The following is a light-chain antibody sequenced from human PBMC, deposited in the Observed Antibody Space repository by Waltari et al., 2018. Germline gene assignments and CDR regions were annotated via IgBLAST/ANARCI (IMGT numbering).Light chain of an antibody. CDR3: AVWDESLNEWV. CDR2: SNN. CDR1: ESNIGIKQ. Sequence: SVVTQPPSASGTPGQKIIISFSGSESNIGIKQPPWYQQFPGRAPKLLIYSNNQRPSGVPDRFVGSRSGTSASLAISGLQSDDEADYYCAVWDESLNEWVFGGGTKVTVL. V-gene: IGLV1-44*01. J-gene: IGLJ2*01.